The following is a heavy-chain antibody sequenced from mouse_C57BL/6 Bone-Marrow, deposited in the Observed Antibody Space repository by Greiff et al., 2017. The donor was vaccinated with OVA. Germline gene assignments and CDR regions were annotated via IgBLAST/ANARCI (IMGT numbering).Heavy chain of an antibody. D-gene: IGHD1-1*01. J-gene: IGHJ4*01. CDR1: GYTFTSYW. CDR3: ARHYGSSFYYYAMDY. CDR2: IYPGSGST. Sequence: VQLQQPGAELVKPGASVKMSCKASGYTFTSYWITWVKQRPGQGLEWIGDIYPGSGSTNYNEKFKSKATLTVDTSSSTAYMQLSSLTSEDSAVYYCARHYGSSFYYYAMDYWGQGTSVTVSS. V-gene: IGHV1-55*01.